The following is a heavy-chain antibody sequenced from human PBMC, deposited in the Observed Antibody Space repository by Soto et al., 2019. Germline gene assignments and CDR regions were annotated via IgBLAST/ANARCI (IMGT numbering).Heavy chain of an antibody. Sequence: ASVKVSCKASGYTFTGYYMHWVRRAPGQGLEWMGWINPNSGGTNYAQKFQGWVTMTRDTSISTAYMELSRLRSDDTAVYYCARDRAIAARPYYAFDIWGQGTMVTVSS. CDR1: GYTFTGYY. CDR2: INPNSGGT. D-gene: IGHD6-6*01. CDR3: ARDRAIAARPYYAFDI. V-gene: IGHV1-2*04. J-gene: IGHJ3*02.